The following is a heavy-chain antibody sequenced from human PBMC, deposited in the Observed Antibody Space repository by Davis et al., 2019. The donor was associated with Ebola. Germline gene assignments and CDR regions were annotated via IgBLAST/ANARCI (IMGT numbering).Heavy chain of an antibody. V-gene: IGHV1-8*01. CDR3: ARARGRYCSGGSCSWRGFDP. CDR1: GYTLTELS. CDR2: MNPNSGNT. J-gene: IGHJ5*02. D-gene: IGHD2-15*01. Sequence: ASVKVSCKVSGYTLTELSMHWVRQAPGQGLEWMGWMNPNSGNTGYAQKFQGRVTMTRNTSISTAYMELSSLRSEDTAVYYCARARGRYCSGGSCSWRGFDPWGQGTLVTVSS.